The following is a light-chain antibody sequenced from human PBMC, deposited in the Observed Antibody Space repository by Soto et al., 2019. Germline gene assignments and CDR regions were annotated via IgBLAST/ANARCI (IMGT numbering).Light chain of an antibody. V-gene: IGKV4-1*01. CDR2: WAS. CDR1: QSVLYSSNNKNY. CDR3: QQYYSRPLT. Sequence: DIVMTQSPDSLAVSLGERATINCKSSQSVLYSSNNKNYLAWYQQKPGQPPKLVIYWASTRESGVPDRFTGRGSGTDFTLTISSLQAEDVAVYYCQQYYSRPLTFGQGTRLEIK. J-gene: IGKJ5*01.